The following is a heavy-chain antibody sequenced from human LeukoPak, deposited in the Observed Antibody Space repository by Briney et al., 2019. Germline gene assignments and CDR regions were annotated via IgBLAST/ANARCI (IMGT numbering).Heavy chain of an antibody. D-gene: IGHD1-14*01. CDR3: AREAYRVASFDY. V-gene: IGHV3-74*01. CDR1: GFTFSSYW. J-gene: IGHJ4*02. Sequence: GGSLRLSCAASGFTFSSYWMHWVRQAPGKGLVWVSRINSDGSSTSYADSVKGRFTISRDNSKNTLYLQMSSLRAEDTAVYYCAREAYRVASFDYWGQGTLVTVSS. CDR2: INSDGSST.